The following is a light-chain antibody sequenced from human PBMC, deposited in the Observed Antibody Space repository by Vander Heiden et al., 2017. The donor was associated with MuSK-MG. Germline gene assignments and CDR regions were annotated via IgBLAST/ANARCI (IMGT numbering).Light chain of an antibody. J-gene: IGLJ2*01. CDR1: NIGSKS. CDR2: YDS. Sequence: SYVLTQPPSVSVAPGKTARITCGGNNIGSKSVHWYQQKPGQAPVLVIYYDSDRPSGIPERFSGSNSGNTATLTISRVEAGDEADYYCQVWDSSSDPVVFGGGTKLT. CDR3: QVWDSSSDPVV. V-gene: IGLV3-21*04.